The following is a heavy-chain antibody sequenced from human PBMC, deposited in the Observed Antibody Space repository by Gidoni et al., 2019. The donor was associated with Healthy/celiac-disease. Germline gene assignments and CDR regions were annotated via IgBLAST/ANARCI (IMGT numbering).Heavy chain of an antibody. CDR1: GSTFTGYY. D-gene: IGHD4-4*01. CDR2: INPNSGGT. V-gene: IGHV1-2*04. J-gene: IGHJ4*02. CDR3: ARAHVVAATVTTLLDY. Sequence: QVQLVQSGAEVKKPGASVKVSCKASGSTFTGYYMHWVRQAPGQGLEWMGWINPNSGGTNYAQKFQGWVTMTRDTSISTAYMELSRLRSDDTAVYYCARAHVVAATVTTLLDYWGQGTLVTVSS.